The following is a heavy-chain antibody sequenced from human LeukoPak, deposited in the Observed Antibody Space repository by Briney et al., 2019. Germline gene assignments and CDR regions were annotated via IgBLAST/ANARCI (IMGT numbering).Heavy chain of an antibody. V-gene: IGHV3-49*04. CDR3: TGSFGELTFFDY. CDR2: IRSKAYGETT. Sequence: GGSLRISCTASGFTLGGFCMNWVRQGPGEGVEGGSFIRSKAYGETTEYAASVKGRFTMSRDDSKSIAYLQMNSLKTEDTAVYYCTGSFGELTFFDYWGQGTLVTVSS. CDR1: GFTLGGFC. J-gene: IGHJ4*02. D-gene: IGHD3-10*01.